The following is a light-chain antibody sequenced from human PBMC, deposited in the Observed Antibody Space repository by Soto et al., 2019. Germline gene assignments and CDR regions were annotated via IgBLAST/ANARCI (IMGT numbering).Light chain of an antibody. CDR1: QSISVTY. J-gene: IGKJ1*01. Sequence: EIVLTQSPGTLSLSPWERAALSCMASQSISVTYLAWYQQKPCRAPRILIYGASNRATGIPDRFSGSGSGTDFTLTISRLEPDDFAVYYCQHYGISPPWTFGQGTKVDIK. V-gene: IGKV3-20*01. CDR3: QHYGISPPWT. CDR2: GAS.